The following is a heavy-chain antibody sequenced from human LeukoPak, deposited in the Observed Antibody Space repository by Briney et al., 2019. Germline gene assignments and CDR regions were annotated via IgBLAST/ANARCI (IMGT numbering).Heavy chain of an antibody. V-gene: IGHV3-48*03. CDR2: ISSSGSTI. J-gene: IGHJ4*02. CDR3: AGGARYDFWSGSLDS. D-gene: IGHD3-3*01. Sequence: GGSLRLSCAASGFTFSSYEMNWVRQAPGKGLEWVSYISSSGSTIYYADSVKGRFTISRDNAKNSLYLQMNSLRAEDTAVYYCAGGARYDFWSGSLDSWGQGALVTLSS. CDR1: GFTFSSYE.